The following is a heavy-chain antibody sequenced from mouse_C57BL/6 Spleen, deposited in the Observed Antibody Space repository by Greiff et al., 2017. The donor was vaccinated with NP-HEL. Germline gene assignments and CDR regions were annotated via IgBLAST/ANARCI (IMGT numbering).Heavy chain of an antibody. Sequence: QVQLQQPGAELVRPGTSVKLSCKASGYTFTSYWMHWVKQRPGQGLEWIGVIDPSDSYTNYNQKFKGKATLTVDTSSSTAYMQLSSLTSEDSAVYYWASFLLSYAMDYWGQGTSVTVSS. D-gene: IGHD2-10*01. CDR3: ASFLLSYAMDY. CDR2: IDPSDSYT. CDR1: GYTFTSYW. V-gene: IGHV1-59*01. J-gene: IGHJ4*01.